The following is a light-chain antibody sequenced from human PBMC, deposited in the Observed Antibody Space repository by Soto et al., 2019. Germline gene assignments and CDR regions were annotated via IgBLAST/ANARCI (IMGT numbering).Light chain of an antibody. Sequence: EIVMTQSPATLSVSPGERATLSCRASQSVSSNLAWYQQKPGQAPRLLIYSASTRVPGIPVRFSGSGSGTEFTLTISSLQSEDFAVYYCQQCNNWPRTFGQGTKVEVK. CDR1: QSVSSN. CDR2: SAS. CDR3: QQCNNWPRT. V-gene: IGKV3-15*01. J-gene: IGKJ1*01.